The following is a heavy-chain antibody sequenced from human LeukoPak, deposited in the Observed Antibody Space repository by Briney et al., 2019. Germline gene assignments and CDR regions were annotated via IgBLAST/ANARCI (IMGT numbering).Heavy chain of an antibody. V-gene: IGHV4-4*02. Sequence: SETLSLTCAVSGGSISSSNWWSWVRQPPGKGLEWIGEIYHSGSTNYNPSLKSRVTISVDTSKNQFSLKLSSVTAADTAVYYCARVRDGSGSYCDYWGQGTLVTVSS. CDR2: IYHSGST. D-gene: IGHD3-10*01. CDR1: GGSISSSNW. J-gene: IGHJ4*02. CDR3: ARVRDGSGSYCDY.